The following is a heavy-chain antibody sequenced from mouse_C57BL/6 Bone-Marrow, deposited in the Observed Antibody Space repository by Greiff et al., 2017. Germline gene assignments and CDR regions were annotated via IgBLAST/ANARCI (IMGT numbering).Heavy chain of an antibody. Sequence: VQLQQSGAELVMPGASVKLSCKASGYTFTSYWMHWVKQRPGQGLEWIGEIDPSDSYTNYNQKFKGKSTLTVDKSSSTAYMQLSSLTSEDSAGYYCARSSGYPDYWGQGTTLTVSS. CDR1: GYTFTSYW. CDR3: ARSSGYPDY. D-gene: IGHD3-1*01. V-gene: IGHV1-69*01. CDR2: IDPSDSYT. J-gene: IGHJ2*01.